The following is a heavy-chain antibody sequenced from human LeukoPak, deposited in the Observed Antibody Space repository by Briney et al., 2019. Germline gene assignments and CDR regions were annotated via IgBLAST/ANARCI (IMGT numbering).Heavy chain of an antibody. Sequence: GESLKISCTGSGYSFTNYWIGWVRQMPGKGLEWMGIFYPGDSDTRYNPSFQGQVTMSADSSIITAYLQWSSLKASDTAIYYCARLGLSNKFAPHYYFAYWGQGTLVTVSS. CDR3: ARLGLSNKFAPHYYFAY. J-gene: IGHJ4*02. V-gene: IGHV5-51*01. CDR2: FYPGDSDT. CDR1: GYSFTNYW. D-gene: IGHD1/OR15-1a*01.